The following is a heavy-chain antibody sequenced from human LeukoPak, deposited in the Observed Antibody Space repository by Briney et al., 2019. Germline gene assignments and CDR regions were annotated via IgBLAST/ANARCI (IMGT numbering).Heavy chain of an antibody. Sequence: TLSLTCTVSGGSISSDYWIWLRHPPGKGLEWIGYIYYSRSTNYNPSLKSRVTISIDTSNNQFSLKLNSVTAADTAVYYCATGAGWYHYWGQGNLVTVSS. J-gene: IGHJ4*02. CDR3: ATGAGWYHY. CDR1: GGSISSDY. V-gene: IGHV4-59*01. D-gene: IGHD6-19*01. CDR2: IYYSRST.